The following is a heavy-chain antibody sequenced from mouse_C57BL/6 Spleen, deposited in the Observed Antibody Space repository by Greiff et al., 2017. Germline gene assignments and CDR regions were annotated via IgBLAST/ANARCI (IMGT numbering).Heavy chain of an antibody. J-gene: IGHJ4*01. Sequence: QVQLQQSGPGLVAPSQSLSITCTVSGFSLTSYGVDWVRQSPGKGLEWLGVIWGVGSTNYNSALKSRLSISKDNSKSQVFLKMNSLQTDATAMYYCAREGLRRGGNYYAMGYWGQGTSVTVS. CDR3: AREGLRRGGNYYAMGY. CDR2: IWGVGST. CDR1: GFSLTSYG. V-gene: IGHV2-6*01. D-gene: IGHD2-4*01.